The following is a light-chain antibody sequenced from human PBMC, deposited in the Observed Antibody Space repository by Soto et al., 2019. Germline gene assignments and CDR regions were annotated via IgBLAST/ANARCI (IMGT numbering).Light chain of an antibody. CDR3: QQYNS. CDR2: KAS. Sequence: DIQLTQSPSTLSASVGDRVTITCRASQSISVWLAWYQQKAGKAPNLLIYKASRLESGVPSRFSGSGSGTEFTLTISSLQPDDFATYYCQQYNSFGQGTRLEIK. J-gene: IGKJ5*01. CDR1: QSISVW. V-gene: IGKV1-5*03.